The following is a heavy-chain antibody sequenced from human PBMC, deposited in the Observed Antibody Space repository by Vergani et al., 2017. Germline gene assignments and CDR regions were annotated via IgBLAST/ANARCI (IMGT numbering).Heavy chain of an antibody. J-gene: IGHJ4*02. V-gene: IGHV4-61*02. D-gene: IGHD6-19*01. CDR2: IYTSGST. Sequence: QVQLQESGPGLVKPSQTLSLTCTVSGGSISSGSYYWSWIRQPAGKGLEWIGRIYTSGSTNYNPSLKSRVTMSVDTSKNQFSLKLSSVTAADTAVYYCARAGARYYIDFWGQGSLVTVSS. CDR3: ARAGARYYIDF. CDR1: GGSISSGSYY.